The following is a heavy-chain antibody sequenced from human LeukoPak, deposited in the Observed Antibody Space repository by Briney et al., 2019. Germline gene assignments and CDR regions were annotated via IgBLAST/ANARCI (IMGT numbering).Heavy chain of an antibody. D-gene: IGHD1/OR15-1a*01. Sequence: SETLSLTCAVYGGSFSGYYWSWIRQPPGKGLEWIGEINHSGSTNYNPSLESRVTISVDTSKNQSSLKLSSVTAADTAVYYCARDAAGTDYYYYGMDVWGQGTTVTVSS. CDR1: GGSFSGYY. CDR3: ARDAAGTDYYYYGMDV. J-gene: IGHJ6*02. CDR2: INHSGST. V-gene: IGHV4-34*01.